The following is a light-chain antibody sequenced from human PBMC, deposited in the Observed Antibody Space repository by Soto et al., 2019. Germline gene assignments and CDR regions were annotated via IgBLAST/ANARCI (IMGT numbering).Light chain of an antibody. J-gene: IGLJ3*02. CDR1: SSNIGSNT. V-gene: IGLV1-44*01. CDR3: AAWDDSLNAWV. Sequence: QSVLTQPPSASGTPGQRVTISCSGSSSNIGSNTVNWYQQLPGTAPKLLIYTNNQRPSGVPDRFSGSKSGTSASLAISGLQSEDEADDYCAAWDDSLNAWVFGGGTKLTVL. CDR2: TNN.